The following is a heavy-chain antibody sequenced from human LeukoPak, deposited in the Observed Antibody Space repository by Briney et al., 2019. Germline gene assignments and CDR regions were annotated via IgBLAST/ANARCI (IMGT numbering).Heavy chain of an antibody. J-gene: IGHJ5*02. D-gene: IGHD6-13*01. Sequence: ASVKVSCKASGYTFTHYGTSWVRQAPGQGLEWLGWISAYDGNTNYLQKFQGRVTMTTDTATSTAYMELRSLRSDDTAVYYCARDKVIASAGTPNWFNPWGQGTLVTVSS. CDR2: ISAYDGNT. V-gene: IGHV1-18*01. CDR1: GYTFTHYG. CDR3: ARDKVIASAGTPNWFNP.